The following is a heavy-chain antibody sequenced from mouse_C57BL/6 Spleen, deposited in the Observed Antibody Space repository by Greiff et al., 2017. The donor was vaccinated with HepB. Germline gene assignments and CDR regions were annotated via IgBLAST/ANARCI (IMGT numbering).Heavy chain of an antibody. Sequence: VQLKESGPELVKPGASVKISCKASGYSFTGYYMNWVKQSPEKSLEWIGEINPSTGGTTYNQKFKAKATLTVDKSSSTAYMQLQSLTSEDSAVYYCASGVSFDSWGHDTTPIASS. J-gene: IGHJ2*01. CDR2: INPSTGGT. CDR1: GYSFTGYY. CDR3: ASGVSFDS. V-gene: IGHV1-42*01.